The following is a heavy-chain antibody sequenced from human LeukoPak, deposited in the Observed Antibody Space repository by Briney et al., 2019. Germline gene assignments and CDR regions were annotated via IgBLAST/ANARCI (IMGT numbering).Heavy chain of an antibody. Sequence: SVKVSCKASGGTFSSYAISWVRQAPGQGLKWMGRIIPIFGTANYAQKFQGRVTITTDESTSTAYMELSSLRSEDTAVYYCTRDLTYCGGDCYSDYWGQGTLVTVSS. D-gene: IGHD2-21*02. CDR3: TRDLTYCGGDCYSDY. J-gene: IGHJ4*02. V-gene: IGHV1-69*05. CDR2: IIPIFGTA. CDR1: GGTFSSYA.